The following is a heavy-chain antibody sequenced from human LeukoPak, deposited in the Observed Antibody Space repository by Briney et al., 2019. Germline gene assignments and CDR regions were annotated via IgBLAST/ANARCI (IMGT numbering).Heavy chain of an antibody. D-gene: IGHD3-10*01. CDR2: IYYSGST. Sequence: SETLSLTCTVSGGSISSYYWSWMRQPPGKGLEGIGYIYYSGSTNYNPSLKSRVTISLDTFKNQFSLKLSSVNAADPAAYYCAKHVKSGSGSLWNWFDPWGQGTLVTVSS. V-gene: IGHV4-59*13. CDR3: AKHVKSGSGSLWNWFDP. J-gene: IGHJ5*02. CDR1: GGSISSYY.